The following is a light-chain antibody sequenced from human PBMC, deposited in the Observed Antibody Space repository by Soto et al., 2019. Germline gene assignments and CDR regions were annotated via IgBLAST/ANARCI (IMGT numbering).Light chain of an antibody. J-gene: IGKJ5*01. CDR1: QRINIY. Sequence: DIQMTQSPSSLSTSVGDRDTITCRASQRINIYLNWYRQKPGKAPELLIYSASNLQSGVPSRFSGSGSGTDFTLTISSLQPEDFATYYCQQSFSTPTFGQGTRLEIK. CDR2: SAS. V-gene: IGKV1-39*01. CDR3: QQSFSTPT.